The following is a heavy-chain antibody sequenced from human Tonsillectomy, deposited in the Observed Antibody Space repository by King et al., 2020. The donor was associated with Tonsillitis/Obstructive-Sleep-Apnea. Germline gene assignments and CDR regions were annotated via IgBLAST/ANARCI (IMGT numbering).Heavy chain of an antibody. Sequence: VKLVESGGGLVQPGGSLKLSCAASGFTFSGSAMHWVRQASGKGLEWVGRIRSKANSYATAYAASVKGRFTISRDDSKNTAYLQMNSLKTEDTAVYYCTREGVGYDFWSGYYKGYYYYYMDVWGKGTTVTVSS. CDR1: GFTFSGSA. D-gene: IGHD3-3*01. V-gene: IGHV3-73*01. CDR2: IRSKANSYAT. CDR3: TREGVGYDFWSGYYKGYYYYYMDV. J-gene: IGHJ6*03.